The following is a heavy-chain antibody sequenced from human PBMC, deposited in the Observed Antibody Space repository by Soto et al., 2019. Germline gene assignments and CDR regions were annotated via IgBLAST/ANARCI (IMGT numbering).Heavy chain of an antibody. Sequence: SVKVSWKASGCTCSSYAISWVRQAPGQGLEWMGGIIPIFGTANYAQKFQGRVTITADESTSTAYMELSSLRSEDTAVYYCAHSSSPEYYFHYWCQGTSVTLSP. J-gene: IGHJ4*02. CDR2: IIPIFGTA. CDR1: GCTCSSYA. V-gene: IGHV1-69*13. CDR3: AHSSSPEYYFHY. D-gene: IGHD6-6*01.